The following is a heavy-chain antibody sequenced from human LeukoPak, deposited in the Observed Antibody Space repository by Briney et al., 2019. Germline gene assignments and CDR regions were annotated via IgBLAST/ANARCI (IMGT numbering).Heavy chain of an antibody. J-gene: IGHJ3*02. CDR3: TTPLGYCSGGSCYSAFDI. Sequence: SLRLSCTASGFTFGDYAMSWLRQAPGKGLEWLGFIRSKAYGGTTEYAASVKGRFTISRDDSKSIADLQMNSLKTEDTGVYDCTTPLGYCSGGSCYSAFDIWGQGTMVTVSS. V-gene: IGHV3-49*03. D-gene: IGHD2-15*01. CDR1: GFTFGDYA. CDR2: IRSKAYGGTT.